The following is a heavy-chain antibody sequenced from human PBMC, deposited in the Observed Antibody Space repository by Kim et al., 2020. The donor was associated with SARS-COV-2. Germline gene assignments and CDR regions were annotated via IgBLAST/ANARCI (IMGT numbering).Heavy chain of an antibody. CDR3: VKDLGGSWYWLGYYGMDV. CDR2: ISSNGGST. J-gene: IGHJ6*02. Sequence: GGSLRLSCSASGFTFSSYAMHWVRQAPGKGLEYVSAISSNGGSTYYADSVKGRFTISRDNSKNTLYLQMSSLRAEDTAVYYCVKDLGGSWYWLGYYGMDVWGQGTTVTVSS. D-gene: IGHD6-13*01. CDR1: GFTFSSYA. V-gene: IGHV3-64D*09.